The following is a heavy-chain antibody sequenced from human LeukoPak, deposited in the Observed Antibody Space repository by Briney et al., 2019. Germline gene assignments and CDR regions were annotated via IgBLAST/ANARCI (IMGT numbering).Heavy chain of an antibody. CDR2: IWYDGSNK. CDR1: GFIFNNDG. CDR3: ARDLVVSGDFDY. Sequence: GGSLRLSCAASGFIFNNDGMHWVRQAPGKGLEWVAVIWYDGSNKYYADSVKGRFTISRDISKNTLYLQMNSLRAEDTAVYYCARDLVVSGDFDYWGQGTLVTVSS. D-gene: IGHD1-26*01. J-gene: IGHJ4*02. V-gene: IGHV3-33*08.